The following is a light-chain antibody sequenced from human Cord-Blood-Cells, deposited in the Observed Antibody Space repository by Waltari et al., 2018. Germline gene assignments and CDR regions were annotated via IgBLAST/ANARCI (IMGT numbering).Light chain of an antibody. Sequence: QSALTQPPSASRSPGPSVTISCTGTSSDVDGYNYVSWYQQHPGKAPKLRIYEVSKRPSGVPDRFAGCKSGNTASLTGSGLQAEDEADYYCSSYAGSNNYVVFGGGTKLTGL. CDR3: SSYAGSNNYVV. J-gene: IGLJ2*01. CDR1: SSDVDGYNY. CDR2: EVS. V-gene: IGLV2-8*01.